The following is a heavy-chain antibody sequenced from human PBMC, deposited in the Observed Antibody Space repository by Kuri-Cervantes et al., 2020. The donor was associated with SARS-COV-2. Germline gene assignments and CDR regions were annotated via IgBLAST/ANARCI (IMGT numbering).Heavy chain of an antibody. CDR2: IYYSGST. V-gene: IGHV4-59*04. CDR1: GGSISSHY. D-gene: IGHD4-23*01. CDR3: ARPGGFLDV. J-gene: IGHJ6*04. Sequence: SETLSLTCTVSGGSISSHYWSWIRQPPGKGLEWIGYIYYSGSTYYNPSLKSRVTISVDTSKNQFSLKLRSVTAADTAVYYCARPGGFLDVWGKGTTVTVSS.